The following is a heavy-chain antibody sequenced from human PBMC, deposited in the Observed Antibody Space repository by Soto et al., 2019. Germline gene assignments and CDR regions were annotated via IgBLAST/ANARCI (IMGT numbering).Heavy chain of an antibody. D-gene: IGHD1-26*01. CDR1: GFTFSNGG. V-gene: IGHV3-15*05. J-gene: IGHJ4*02. Sequence: ELQLVESGGGLVKPGGSLRLSCAASGFTFSNGGMSWVRQAPGKGLEWVGGIKSKIHGGTTDYAANVKGRFTISRDDSKDALYLEMHSLQTDDTAVYYCSTDEWEWGQGTLVTVSS. CDR3: STDEWE. CDR2: IKSKIHGGTT.